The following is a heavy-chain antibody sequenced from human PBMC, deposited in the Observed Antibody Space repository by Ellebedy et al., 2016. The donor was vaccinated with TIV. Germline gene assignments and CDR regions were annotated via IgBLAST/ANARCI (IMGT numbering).Heavy chain of an antibody. CDR2: IGGSGSRA. CDR1: GFIFSSFA. V-gene: IGHV3-23*01. J-gene: IGHJ4*02. D-gene: IGHD2-21*01. CDR3: ASGFLDY. Sequence: GESLKISCDASGFIFSSFAMSWVRQAPGKGLEWVSAIGGSGSRAYYADSVNGRFTISRDNPRSMMYLQMNSLRTEDTAVYYCASGFLDYWGQGTLVTVSS.